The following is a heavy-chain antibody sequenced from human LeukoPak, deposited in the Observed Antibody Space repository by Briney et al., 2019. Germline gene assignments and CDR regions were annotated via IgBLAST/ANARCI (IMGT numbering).Heavy chain of an antibody. CDR1: GYPFCGHY. D-gene: IGHD2-2*01. CDR3: ARGGTDPRGRCGRTSCYAPFDF. V-gene: IGHV1-2*06. Sequence: GASVKVSCNASGYPFCGHYIHWVRQAPGQGLEWMGRINPNSGGTISAQKFQDRVTMTSDASTSYMDLTSLRSDDTAVYFCARGGTDPRGRCGRTSCYAPFDFWGQGTPVTVSS. CDR2: INPNSGGT. J-gene: IGHJ4*02.